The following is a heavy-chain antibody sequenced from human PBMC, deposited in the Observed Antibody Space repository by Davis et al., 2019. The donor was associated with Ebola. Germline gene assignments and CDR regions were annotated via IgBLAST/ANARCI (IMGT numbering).Heavy chain of an antibody. CDR2: IYYSGKT. V-gene: IGHV4-34*01. CDR3: ARHLSGSYYKHFDY. D-gene: IGHD1-26*01. J-gene: IGHJ4*02. CDR1: GGSFSGYY. Sequence: SETLSLTCAVYGGSFSGYYWSWIRQLPGKGLEWIGSIYYSGKTYYNSSLKSRITISVDTSKNQFSLKLSSVTAADTAVYYCARHLSGSYYKHFDYWGQGTLVTVSS.